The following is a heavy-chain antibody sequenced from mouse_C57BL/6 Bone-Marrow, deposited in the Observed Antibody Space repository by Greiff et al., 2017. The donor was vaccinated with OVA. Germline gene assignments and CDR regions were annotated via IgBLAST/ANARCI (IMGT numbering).Heavy chain of an antibody. J-gene: IGHJ2*01. CDR1: EYEFPSHD. Sequence: VQLQQSGGGLVQPGESLKLSCESNEYEFPSHDMSWVRKTPEKRLELVAAINSDGGSTYYPDTMERRFIISRDNTKKTLYLQMSSLRSEDTALYYCARGKTMVTTFDYWGQGTTLTVSS. CDR3: ARGKTMVTTFDY. D-gene: IGHD2-1*01. CDR2: INSDGGST. V-gene: IGHV5-2*01.